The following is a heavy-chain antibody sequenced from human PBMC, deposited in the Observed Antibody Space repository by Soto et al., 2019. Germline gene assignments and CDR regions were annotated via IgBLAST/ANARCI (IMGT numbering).Heavy chain of an antibody. CDR1: GYTFTSYG. Sequence: ASVKVSCKASGYTFTSYGISWVRQAPGQGLEWMGWISAYNGNTNYAQKLQGRVTMTTDTSTSTAYMELRSLRSGDTAVYYCARGEKLDYYYYYMDVWGKGTTVTVSS. CDR2: ISAYNGNT. J-gene: IGHJ6*03. CDR3: ARGEKLDYYYYYMDV. V-gene: IGHV1-18*01. D-gene: IGHD6-13*01.